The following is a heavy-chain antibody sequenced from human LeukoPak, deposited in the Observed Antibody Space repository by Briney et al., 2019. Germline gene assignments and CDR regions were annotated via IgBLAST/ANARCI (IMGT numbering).Heavy chain of an antibody. D-gene: IGHD1-26*01. J-gene: IGHJ3*02. CDR3: ARGLVVGGTGVWAFDI. CDR1: GFTVSNNY. Sequence: VGSLRLSCAASGFTVSNNYMSWVRQAPGYGLEWVSVIYKVGNTFYADFVKGRFTISRDNSKNTLYLQMNSLRAEDTALYYCARGLVVGGTGVWAFDIWGQGTMVTVSS. V-gene: IGHV3-66*01. CDR2: IYKVGNT.